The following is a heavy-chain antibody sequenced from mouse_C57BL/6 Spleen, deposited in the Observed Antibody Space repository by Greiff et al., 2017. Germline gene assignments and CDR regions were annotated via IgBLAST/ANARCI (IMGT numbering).Heavy chain of an antibody. V-gene: IGHV1-72*01. CDR2: IDPNSGGT. D-gene: IGHD2-4*01. CDR1: GYTFTSYW. Sequence: QVQLQQPGAELVKPGASVKLSCKASGYTFTSYWMHWVKQRPGRGLEWIGRIDPNSGGTTYNEKFKSKATLTVDKPSSTASRQLSSLTSEDSAVYYCARWDYDAYFDYWGQGTTLTVSS. CDR3: ARWDYDAYFDY. J-gene: IGHJ2*01.